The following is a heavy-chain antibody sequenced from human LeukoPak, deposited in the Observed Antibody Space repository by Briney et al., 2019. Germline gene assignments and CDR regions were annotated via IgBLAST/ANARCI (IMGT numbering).Heavy chain of an antibody. D-gene: IGHD3-16*01. J-gene: IGHJ4*02. V-gene: IGHV1-2*06. CDR3: ARKRYGSKFDY. CDR1: GYTFTGYY. CDR2: INPNSGGT. Sequence: ASVKASCKASGYTFTGYYMHWVRQAPGQGLEWMGRINPNSGGTNYAQKFQGRVTMTRDTSISTAYMELSRLRSDDTAVYYCARKRYGSKFDYWGQGTLVTVSS.